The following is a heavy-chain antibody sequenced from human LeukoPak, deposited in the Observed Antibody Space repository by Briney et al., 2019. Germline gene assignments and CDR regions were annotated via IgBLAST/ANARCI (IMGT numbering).Heavy chain of an antibody. CDR1: GFTFNSYW. D-gene: IGHD5-12*01. CDR2: IKQDGGEK. V-gene: IGHV3-7*01. J-gene: IGHJ6*03. Sequence: GGSLRLSCAASGFTFNSYWMSWVRQAPGKGLEGVATIKQDGGEKYYVDSVKGRFTISRDNAKNSLYLQMNSLRAEDTAVYYCARGAVGGYSGYQYYYYYMDVWGKGTTVTVSS. CDR3: ARGAVGGYSGYQYYYYYMDV.